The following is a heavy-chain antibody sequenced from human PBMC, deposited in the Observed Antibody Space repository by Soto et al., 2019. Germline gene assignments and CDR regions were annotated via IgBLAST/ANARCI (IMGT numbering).Heavy chain of an antibody. CDR3: ATGTFTDFNY. V-gene: IGHV1-2*02. J-gene: IGHJ4*02. CDR1: GYTFGGYY. D-gene: IGHD1-26*01. CDR2: INPNSGGT. Sequence: ASVKVSFKASGYTFGGYYMHWLRQAPGQGLEWMGWINPNSGGTNYAQKFQGRVTMTRDTSISTAYMELSRLRSDDTAVYYCATGTFTDFNYWGQGALVTVSS.